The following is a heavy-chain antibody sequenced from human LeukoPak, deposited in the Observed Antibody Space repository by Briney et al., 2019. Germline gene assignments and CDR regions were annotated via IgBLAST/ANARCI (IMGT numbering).Heavy chain of an antibody. CDR3: ARGSPSSSGWYGDY. Sequence: GASVKVSCKASGYTFTGYYMHWVRQAPGQGLEWMGWINPNSGGTNYAQKFQGRVTMTRDTSISTAYMELSRLRSDDTAVYYYARGSPSSSGWYGDYWGQGTLVTVSS. V-gene: IGHV1-2*02. J-gene: IGHJ4*02. CDR2: INPNSGGT. D-gene: IGHD6-19*01. CDR1: GYTFTGYY.